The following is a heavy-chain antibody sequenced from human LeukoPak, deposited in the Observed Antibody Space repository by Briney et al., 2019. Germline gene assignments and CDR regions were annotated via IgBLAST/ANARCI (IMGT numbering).Heavy chain of an antibody. CDR1: GFTFSSYA. V-gene: IGHV3-23*01. J-gene: IGHJ4*02. CDR2: ISGSGGNT. Sequence: GGSLRLSCAASGFTFSSYAMNWVRQAPGKGLEWVSAISGSGGNTYYADSVKGRFTLSRDNSKNTLYLQLNSLRADDTAVYYCAKIMSRAVDQWGQGTLVTVSS. CDR3: AKIMSRAVDQ.